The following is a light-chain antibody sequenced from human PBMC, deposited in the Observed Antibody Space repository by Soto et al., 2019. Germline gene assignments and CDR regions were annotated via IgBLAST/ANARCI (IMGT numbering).Light chain of an antibody. V-gene: IGKV1-5*01. CDR2: DAS. CDR1: QTISSW. CDR3: QQSYSSLWT. Sequence: DIQMTQSPSTLSGSVGDRVTLSCRASQTISSWLAWYQQKPGKAPKLLIYDASNLKSGVPSRFSGSGSGTDFTLTISRLQREDFATYYCQQSYSSLWTFGQGTKVDIK. J-gene: IGKJ1*01.